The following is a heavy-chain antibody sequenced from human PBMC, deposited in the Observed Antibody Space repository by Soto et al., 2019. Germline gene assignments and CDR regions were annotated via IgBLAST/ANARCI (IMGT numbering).Heavy chain of an antibody. D-gene: IGHD3-16*02. CDR1: GYSFTTFW. Sequence: PGESLKISCKGSGYSFTTFWIGWVRQMPGKGLEWMGTIDPGDSDTRYSPSFQGQVTISADKSISTAYLQWSSLKASDTAMYYCAISGSITTQNRYRIIDSWGQGTQVTAPQ. CDR3: AISGSITTQNRYRIIDS. J-gene: IGHJ4*02. V-gene: IGHV5-51*01. CDR2: IDPGDSDT.